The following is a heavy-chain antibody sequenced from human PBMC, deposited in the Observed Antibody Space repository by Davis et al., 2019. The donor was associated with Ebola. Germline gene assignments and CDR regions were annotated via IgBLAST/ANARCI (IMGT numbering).Heavy chain of an antibody. CDR2: IYYSGST. V-gene: IGHV4-30-4*01. J-gene: IGHJ4*02. CDR3: ARRPYDFWSGYPWDY. Sequence: PSETLSLTCTVSGGSISSGDYYWSWIRQPPGKGLEWIGYIYYSGSTYYNPSLKSRVTISVDTSKNQFSLKLSSVTAADTAMYYCARRPYDFWSGYPWDYWGQGTLVTVSS. D-gene: IGHD3-3*01. CDR1: GGSISSGDYY.